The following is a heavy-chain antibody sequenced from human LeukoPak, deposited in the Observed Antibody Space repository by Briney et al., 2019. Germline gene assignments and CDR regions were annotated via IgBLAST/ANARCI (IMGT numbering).Heavy chain of an antibody. V-gene: IGHV3-23*01. Sequence: GGSLRLSCSASGFTFTTYAMSWVRQAPGKGLEWVSAISGSGGSTYYADSVKGRFTISRDNSKNTLYLQMNSLRAEDTAVYYCAKPPGSGWYGYWGQGTLVTVSS. CDR3: AKPPGSGWYGY. CDR2: ISGSGGST. D-gene: IGHD6-19*01. J-gene: IGHJ4*02. CDR1: GFTFTTYA.